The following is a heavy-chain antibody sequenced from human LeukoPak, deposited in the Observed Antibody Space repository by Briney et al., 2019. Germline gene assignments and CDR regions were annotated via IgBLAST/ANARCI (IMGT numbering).Heavy chain of an antibody. CDR1: GGSISSSSYY. D-gene: IGHD6-13*01. Sequence: SETLSLTCTVSGGSISSSSYYWGWIRQPPGKGLEWIGNIYYSGSTNYNPSLKSRVTISVDTSKNQFSLKLSSVTAADTAVYYCARDNAPDGYYYYYMDVWGKGTTVTVSS. CDR2: IYYSGST. J-gene: IGHJ6*03. CDR3: ARDNAPDGYYYYYMDV. V-gene: IGHV4-61*01.